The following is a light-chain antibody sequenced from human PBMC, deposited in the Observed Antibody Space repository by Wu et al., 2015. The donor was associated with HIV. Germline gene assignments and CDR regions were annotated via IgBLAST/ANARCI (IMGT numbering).Light chain of an antibody. Sequence: EIVMTQSPDTLSVSAGERAIVSCRASQSVSSNLAWYQQKPGQAPRLLIFGASTRATGIPARFSGSGSETEFALTISSMQSEDSAVYYCQQYHRWPPLTFGGGTKVEIK. CDR2: GAS. J-gene: IGKJ4*01. CDR3: QQYHRWPPLT. V-gene: IGKV3-15*01. CDR1: QSVSSN.